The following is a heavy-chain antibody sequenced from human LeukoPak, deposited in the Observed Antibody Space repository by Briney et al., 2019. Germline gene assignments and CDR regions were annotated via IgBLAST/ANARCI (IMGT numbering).Heavy chain of an antibody. V-gene: IGHV1-18*01. CDR1: GYTFTSYG. CDR3: ARPLFGSSTSCPPAFDP. Sequence: GASVKVSCKASGYTFTSYGISWVRQAPGQGLEWMGWISAYNGNTNYAQKLQGRVTMTTDTSTSTAYMELRSLRSDDTAVYYCARPLFGSSTSCPPAFDPWGQGTLVTVSS. CDR2: ISAYNGNT. J-gene: IGHJ5*02. D-gene: IGHD2-2*01.